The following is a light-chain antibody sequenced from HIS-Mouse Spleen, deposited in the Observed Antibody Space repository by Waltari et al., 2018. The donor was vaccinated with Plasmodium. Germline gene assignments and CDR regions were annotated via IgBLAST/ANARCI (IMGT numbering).Light chain of an antibody. CDR3: QQYNNWSFT. J-gene: IGKJ3*01. V-gene: IGKV3-15*01. Sequence: EIVMTHSPATLSVSPGERATLSCRASQSVSSNLAWYQQKPGQAPRLLIYGASTRATGIPARFSGSWSGTEFTLTISSLQSEDCAVYYCQQYNNWSFTFGPGTKVDIK. CDR1: QSVSSN. CDR2: GAS.